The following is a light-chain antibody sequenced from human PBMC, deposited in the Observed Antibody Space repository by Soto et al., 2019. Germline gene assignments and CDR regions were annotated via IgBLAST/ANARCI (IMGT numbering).Light chain of an antibody. CDR1: QTFGSY. V-gene: IGKV1-39*01. Sequence: IQRTQSPSSLSASVGDRVAITCRARQTFGSYVTWYQQKPGLAPNLLISDASTLPGGAPARCSGTGSGTEFALTVRCLQPGDVAIYFCQQSYSTAWTFGQAT. CDR2: DAS. CDR3: QQSYSTAWT. J-gene: IGKJ1*01.